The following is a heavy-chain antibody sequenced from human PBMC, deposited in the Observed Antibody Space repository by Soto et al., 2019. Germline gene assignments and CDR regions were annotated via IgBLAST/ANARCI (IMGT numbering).Heavy chain of an antibody. CDR3: ARDLRFRGFYGMDV. J-gene: IGHJ6*02. D-gene: IGHD3-10*01. V-gene: IGHV4-34*09. CDR1: SGSFSTYY. Sequence: ASETLSLTCAVDSGSFSTYYCSWTRQPPGKGLEWIGEIHPSGDTDYNPSLSNRVTISLDTSKNQFSLKLSSVTAADTAVYYCARDLRFRGFYGMDVWGQGTTVTVSS. CDR2: IHPSGDT.